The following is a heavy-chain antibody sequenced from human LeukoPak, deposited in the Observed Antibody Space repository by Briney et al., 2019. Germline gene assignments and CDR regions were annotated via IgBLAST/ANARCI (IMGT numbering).Heavy chain of an antibody. CDR3: ATGAATMVRGVVNY. CDR1: GLTFSSST. CDR2: ISGSGGST. J-gene: IGHJ4*02. D-gene: IGHD3-10*01. V-gene: IGHV3-23*01. Sequence: GGSLRLSCVASGLTFSSSTMSWVRQAPGKGLEWVSGISGSGGSTYYADSVKGRFTISRDNSKNTLFLQMNSLRAEDTAAYYCATGAATMVRGVVNYWGQGILSPSPQ.